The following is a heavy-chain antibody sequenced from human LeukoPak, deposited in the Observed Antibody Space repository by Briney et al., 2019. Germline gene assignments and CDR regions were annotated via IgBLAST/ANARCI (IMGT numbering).Heavy chain of an antibody. D-gene: IGHD6-13*01. Sequence: PSETLSLTCTVSGGSISSSSYYWGWIRQPPGKGLEWIGSIYYSGSTYYNPSLKSRVTISVDTSKNQFSLKLSSVTAADTAVYYCARGGGLQGYSSSYATPIYYFDYWGQGTLVTVSS. CDR1: GGSISSSSYY. J-gene: IGHJ4*02. CDR3: ARGGGLQGYSSSYATPIYYFDY. V-gene: IGHV4-39*01. CDR2: IYYSGST.